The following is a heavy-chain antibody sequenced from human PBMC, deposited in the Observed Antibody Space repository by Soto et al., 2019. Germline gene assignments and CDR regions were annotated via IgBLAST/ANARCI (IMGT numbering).Heavy chain of an antibody. CDR3: ARACNHLFYYFYGMDV. V-gene: IGHV1-18*04. CDR1: GYTFTSYG. J-gene: IGHJ6*02. D-gene: IGHD4-4*01. Sequence: QVQLVQSGAEVKKPGASVKVSCKASGYTFTSYGISWVRQAPGQGLEWMGWISAYNGNTNYAQKLQGRVTMTTDTSTSTAYMELRSLRSDDTAVYYCARACNHLFYYFYGMDVWGQGTTVTVSS. CDR2: ISAYNGNT.